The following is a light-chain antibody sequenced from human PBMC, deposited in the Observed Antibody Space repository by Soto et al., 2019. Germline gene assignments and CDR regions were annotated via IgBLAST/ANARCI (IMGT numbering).Light chain of an antibody. J-gene: IGKJ1*01. Sequence: EIVLTQSPGTVSLSPGERATLSCRASQSVSSSYLAWYQQKPGQAPRLLIYAASSRATGIPDRFSGSGSGTDFTLTISTLEPEDFAMYYCHQYGGSRTFGQGTRVEVK. V-gene: IGKV3-20*01. CDR3: HQYGGSRT. CDR2: AAS. CDR1: QSVSSSY.